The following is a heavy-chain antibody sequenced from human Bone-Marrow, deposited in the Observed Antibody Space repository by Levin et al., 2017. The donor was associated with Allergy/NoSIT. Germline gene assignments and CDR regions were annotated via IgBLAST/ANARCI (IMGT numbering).Heavy chain of an antibody. Sequence: GESLKISCKASGYTFTDYYMHWVRQAPGQGLEWMGRINLNSGGTNYAQKFQGRVTMTRDTSINTAYLELSGLRSDDTAIFYCARVEGVVVTALQTPYCDYWGQGTLVTVSS. CDR1: GYTFTDYY. CDR3: ARVEGVVVTALQTPYCDY. CDR2: INLNSGGT. V-gene: IGHV1-2*06. D-gene: IGHD2-21*02. J-gene: IGHJ4*02.